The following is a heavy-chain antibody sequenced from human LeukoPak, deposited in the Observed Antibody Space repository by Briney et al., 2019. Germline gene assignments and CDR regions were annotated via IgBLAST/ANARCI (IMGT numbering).Heavy chain of an antibody. D-gene: IGHD6-6*01. CDR1: GFTFDDYA. CDR3: AKGSQLVHYFDY. CDR2: ISWNSGSI. V-gene: IGHV3-9*01. J-gene: IGHJ4*02. Sequence: SLRLSCAASGFTFDDYAMHWVRQAPGKGLEWVSGISWNSGSIGYADSVKGRFTISRDNAKNSLYLQMNSLRVEDTALYYCAKGSQLVHYFDYWGQGTLVTVSS.